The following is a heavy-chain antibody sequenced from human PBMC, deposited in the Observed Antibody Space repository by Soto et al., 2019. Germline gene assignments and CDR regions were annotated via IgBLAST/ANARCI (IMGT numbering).Heavy chain of an antibody. D-gene: IGHD3-22*01. CDR2: ISSSSSYI. J-gene: IGHJ4*02. Sequence: EVQLVESGGGLVKPGGSLRLSCAASGFTFSSYSMNWVRQAPGKGLEWVSSISSSSSYIYYADSVKGQFTISRDNAKNTLYMQMNGLRAEDTAVYYCASGAYYYDSSGDYCYWGQGTLVTVSS. CDR3: ASGAYYYDSSGDYCY. V-gene: IGHV3-21*01. CDR1: GFTFSSYS.